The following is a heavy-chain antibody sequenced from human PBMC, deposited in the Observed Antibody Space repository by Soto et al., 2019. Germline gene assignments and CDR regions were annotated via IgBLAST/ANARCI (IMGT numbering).Heavy chain of an antibody. V-gene: IGHV4-31*03. Sequence: QVQLQESGPGLVKPSQTLSLTCTVSGGSITSGGYCWTWIRQHPVKGLEWMGHIYYGGSTSYNPSLKSRVTISIDTSKNQFSLKLTSVTAADTAVYYCARDGDYFGSGSPPLLSRWGQGTLVTVSS. D-gene: IGHD3-10*01. CDR2: IYYGGST. CDR1: GGSITSGGYC. CDR3: ARDGDYFGSGSPPLLSR. J-gene: IGHJ4*02.